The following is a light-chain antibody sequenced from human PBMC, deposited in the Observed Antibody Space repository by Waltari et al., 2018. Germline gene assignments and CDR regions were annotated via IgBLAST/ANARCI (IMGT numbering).Light chain of an antibody. CDR2: DGS. CDR1: QSVNSY. V-gene: IGKV3-11*01. Sequence: EIVLTQSPATLSLSPGERATLPCRASQSVNSYLAWYQQKPGQAPRLLIYDGSRRASGIPARFSGSGSGTDFTLTIGSLEPEDFAIYYCQQRSTWPLTFGGGSKVEI. CDR3: QQRSTWPLT. J-gene: IGKJ4*01.